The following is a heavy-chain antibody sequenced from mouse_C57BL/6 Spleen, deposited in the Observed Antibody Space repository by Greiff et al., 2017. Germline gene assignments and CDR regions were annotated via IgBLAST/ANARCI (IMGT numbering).Heavy chain of an antibody. CDR3: TGGAY. J-gene: IGHJ3*01. CDR2: IRLKSDNYAT. V-gene: IGHV6-3*01. Sequence: EVKVEESGGGLVQPGGSMKLSCVASGFTFSNYWMNWVRQSPEKGLEWVAQIRLKSDNYATHYAESVKGRFTISRDDSTSSVYLQMKNLRAEDTGIYYCTGGAYWGQGTLVTVSA. CDR1: GFTFSNYW.